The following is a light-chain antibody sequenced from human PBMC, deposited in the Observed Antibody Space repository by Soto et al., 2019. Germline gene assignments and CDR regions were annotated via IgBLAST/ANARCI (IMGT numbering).Light chain of an antibody. CDR2: KAS. CDR1: QSISSG. V-gene: IGKV1-5*03. Sequence: DIQMTQSPSTLSASVGDRVTITCRASQSISSGLAWYQQKPGQAPKLLIYKASSLESGVTSKFSGSGSGTEFTLTINSLQPHDLATYYCQQYNSYSLAWTFGQETKVEIK. CDR3: QQYNSYSLAWT. J-gene: IGKJ1*01.